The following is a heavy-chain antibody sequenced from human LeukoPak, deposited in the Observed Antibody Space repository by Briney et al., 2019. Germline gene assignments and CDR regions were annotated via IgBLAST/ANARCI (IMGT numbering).Heavy chain of an antibody. CDR3: ARSYCSSSCYAVGAFDI. CDR1: GGSISSSTYY. CDR2: IHYSGST. J-gene: IGHJ3*02. V-gene: IGHV4-39*01. D-gene: IGHD2-2*01. Sequence: SETLSLTCTVSGGSISSSTYYWGWIRQPPGKGLEWMGSIHYSGSTYYNPSLKSRVTISVDISKNQFSLKLSSVTAADTAVYYCARSYCSSSCYAVGAFDIWGQGTVVTVSS.